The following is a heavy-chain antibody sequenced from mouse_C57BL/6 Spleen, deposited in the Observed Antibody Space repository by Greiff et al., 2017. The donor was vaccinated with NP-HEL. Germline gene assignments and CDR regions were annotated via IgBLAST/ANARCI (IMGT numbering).Heavy chain of an antibody. CDR2: IDPSDSYT. CDR3: ARGYYGSSYNFDY. CDR1: GYTFTSYW. Sequence: VQLQQSGAELVRPGTSVKLSCKASGYTFTSYWMHWVKQRPGQGLEWIGVIDPSDSYTNYNQKFKGKATLTVDTSSSTAYMQLSSLTSEDSAVYYCARGYYGSSYNFDYWGQGTTLTVSS. V-gene: IGHV1-59*01. J-gene: IGHJ2*01. D-gene: IGHD1-1*01.